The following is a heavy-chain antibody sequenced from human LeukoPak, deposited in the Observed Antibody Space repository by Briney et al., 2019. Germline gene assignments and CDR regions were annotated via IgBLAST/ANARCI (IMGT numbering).Heavy chain of an antibody. CDR3: ARAGRYCSSTSCLRKSNWFDP. Sequence: SETLSLTCAVYGGSFSGYYWSWIRQPPGKGLEWIGEINHSGSTNYNPSRKSRGTISVDTSKNQFSLKLSSVTAADTAVYYCARAGRYCSSTSCLRKSNWFDPWGQGTLVTVSS. CDR1: GGSFSGYY. V-gene: IGHV4-34*01. CDR2: INHSGST. D-gene: IGHD2-2*01. J-gene: IGHJ5*02.